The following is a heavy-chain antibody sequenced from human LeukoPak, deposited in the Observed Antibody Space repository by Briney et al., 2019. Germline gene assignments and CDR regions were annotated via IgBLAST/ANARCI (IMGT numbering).Heavy chain of an antibody. V-gene: IGHV3-23*01. CDR3: AKDTDRFGELLSTFDY. CDR1: GFTFSSYA. D-gene: IGHD3-10*01. Sequence: PGGSLRLSCAASGFTFSSYAMGWVRQAPGKGLEWVSAISGSGGSTYYADSVKGRFTISRDNSKNTLYLQMNSLRAEDTAVYYCAKDTDRFGELLSTFDYWGQGTLVTVSS. J-gene: IGHJ4*02. CDR2: ISGSGGST.